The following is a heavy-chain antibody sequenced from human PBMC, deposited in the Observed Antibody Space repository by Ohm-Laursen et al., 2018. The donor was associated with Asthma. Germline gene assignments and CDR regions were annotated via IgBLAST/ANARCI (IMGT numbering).Heavy chain of an antibody. CDR2: GGSYYDGGLK. D-gene: IGHD3-3*01. Sequence: SLTLSCAATGFTFRSYAMHWVRQAPGKGLEWVAVGGSYYDGGLKYYADSVNGRFTVSRDDSKNTLYLQMNSLTPDDTAVYYCARDVMEWYLPAFDFWGQGTLVTVSS. CDR1: GFTFRSYA. V-gene: IGHV3-30-3*01. J-gene: IGHJ4*02. CDR3: ARDVMEWYLPAFDF.